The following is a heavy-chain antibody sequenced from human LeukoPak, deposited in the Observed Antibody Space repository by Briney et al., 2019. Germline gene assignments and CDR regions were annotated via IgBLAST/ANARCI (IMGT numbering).Heavy chain of an antibody. CDR2: ITNSGGNT. J-gene: IGHJ6*03. CDR3: ARGDKYYYDSSDFYYYMDV. V-gene: IGHV3-23*01. D-gene: IGHD3-22*01. CDR1: GFTFSFYA. Sequence: GGSLRLSCAASGFTFSFYAMTWVRQGPGKGLEWVSSITNSGGNTNYADSVKGRFTISRDNSENILYLQMDSLRAEDTAVYYCARGDKYYYDSSDFYYYMDVWGKGTTVTVSS.